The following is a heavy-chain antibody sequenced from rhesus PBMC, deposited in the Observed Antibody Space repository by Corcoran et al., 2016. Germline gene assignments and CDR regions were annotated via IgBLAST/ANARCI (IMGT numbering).Heavy chain of an antibody. CDR2: INSGGGST. V-gene: IGHV3S5*01. J-gene: IGHJ4*01. CDR3: AKEGYGWEPPY. CDR1: GCTFSSYG. Sequence: EVQLVETGGGLVQPGGSLKLSCAASGCTFSSYGMSWVRQAPGKGLELVSAINSGGGSTYYAESVQGRFTISRDNSKNTLSLQMNSLRAEDTAVYYCAKEGYGWEPPYWGQGVLVTVSS. D-gene: IGHD1-44*02.